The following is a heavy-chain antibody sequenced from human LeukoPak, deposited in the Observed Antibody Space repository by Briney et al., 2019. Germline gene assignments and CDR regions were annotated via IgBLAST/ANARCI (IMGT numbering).Heavy chain of an antibody. V-gene: IGHV1-46*01. CDR1: GYTFTRYY. CDR2: INPSGGAT. CDR3: ARRTLVLGGAFDI. J-gene: IGHJ3*02. D-gene: IGHD3-10*01. Sequence: VASVKVSCKASGYTFTRYYIHWVRQVPGQGLEWMGIINPSGGATTYAQRFQGRVTMTRDMSTSTVYMELSSLRSEDTGVYYCARRTLVLGGAFDIWGQGTLVTVSS.